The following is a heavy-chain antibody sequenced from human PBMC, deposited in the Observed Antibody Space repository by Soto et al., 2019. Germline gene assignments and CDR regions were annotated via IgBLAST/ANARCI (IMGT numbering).Heavy chain of an antibody. J-gene: IGHJ3*02. V-gene: IGHV3-74*01. CDR2: INSDGSST. Sequence: EVQLVESGGGLVQPGGSLRLSCAVSGFTFSSYWMHWVRQAPGKGLVWVSRINSDGSSTSYADSVKGRFTISRDNAKNTLYLQMNSLRADDTAVYYCARAGDQLISYAFDIWGQGTMVTVSS. CDR3: ARAGDQLISYAFDI. CDR1: GFTFSSYW. D-gene: IGHD2-2*01.